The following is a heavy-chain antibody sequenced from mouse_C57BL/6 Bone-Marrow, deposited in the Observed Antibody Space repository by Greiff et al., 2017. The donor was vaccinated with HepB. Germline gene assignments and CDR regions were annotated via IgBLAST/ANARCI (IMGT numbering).Heavy chain of an antibody. CDR3: ARSSDYFDY. CDR2: IDPSDSYT. CDR1: GYTFTSYW. J-gene: IGHJ2*01. Sequence: QVQLQQSGAELVKPGASVKLSCKASGYTFTSYWMQWVKQRPGQGLEWIGEIDPSDSYTNYNQKFKGKATLTVDTSSSTAYMQLSSLTSANSAVYYCARSSDYFDYWGQGTTLTVSS. V-gene: IGHV1-50*01.